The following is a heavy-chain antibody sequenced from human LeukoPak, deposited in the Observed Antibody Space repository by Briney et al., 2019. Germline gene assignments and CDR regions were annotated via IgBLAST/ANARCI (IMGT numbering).Heavy chain of an antibody. D-gene: IGHD6-13*01. CDR2: IIPIFGTA. J-gene: IGHJ4*02. CDR1: GGTFSSYA. CDR3: ARDHGAAAQQVHFYY. V-gene: IGHV1-69*05. Sequence: ASVKVSCKASGGTFSSYAISWVRQAPGQGLEWMGGIIPIFGTANYAQKFQGRVTITRDKSTSTDYMELSSLRSEDTAVYYCARDHGAAAQQVHFYYWGQGALVTVSS.